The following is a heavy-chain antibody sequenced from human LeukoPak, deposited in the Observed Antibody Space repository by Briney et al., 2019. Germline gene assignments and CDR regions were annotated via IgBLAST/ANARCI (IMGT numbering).Heavy chain of an antibody. CDR2: INPSGGST. CDR3: ATSDSSGYYPGY. J-gene: IGHJ4*02. CDR1: GYTFTSYY. Sequence: ASVKVSCKASGYTFTSYYMHWVRQAPGQGLEWMGIINPSGGSTSYAQKFQGRVTMTEDTSTDTAYMELSSLRSEDTAVYYCATSDSSGYYPGYWGQGTLVTVSS. D-gene: IGHD3-22*01. V-gene: IGHV1-46*01.